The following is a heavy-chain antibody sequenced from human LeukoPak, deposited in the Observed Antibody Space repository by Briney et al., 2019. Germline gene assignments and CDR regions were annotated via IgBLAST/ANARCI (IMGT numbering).Heavy chain of an antibody. J-gene: IGHJ4*02. CDR1: GFTFSAYW. Sequence: GGSLRLSCAASGFTFSAYWMSWVRQAPGKGLEWVANIKQDGSEKYYVDSVKGRFTISRDNAKNSLYLQVNSLRAEDTAVYYCARDTGFWSGSPTWWGQGTLVTVSS. V-gene: IGHV3-7*01. CDR2: IKQDGSEK. CDR3: ARDTGFWSGSPTW. D-gene: IGHD3-3*01.